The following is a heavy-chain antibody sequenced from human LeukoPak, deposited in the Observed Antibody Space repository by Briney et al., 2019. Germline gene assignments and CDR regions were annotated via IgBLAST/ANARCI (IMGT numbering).Heavy chain of an antibody. J-gene: IGHJ5*02. CDR1: GFTLSTFA. D-gene: IGHD5-24*01. CDR3: AKDLHYNDGRWEFDP. V-gene: IGHV3-23*01. CDR2: VVGGGTT. Sequence: GSLRLSCAASGFTLSTFAMTWVRQAPGKGLEWVSGVVGGGTTYYADSVKGRFTLSKDNSKKTVYLQMNSLRVEDTAIYYCAKDLHYNDGRWEFDPWGQGTLVTVSS.